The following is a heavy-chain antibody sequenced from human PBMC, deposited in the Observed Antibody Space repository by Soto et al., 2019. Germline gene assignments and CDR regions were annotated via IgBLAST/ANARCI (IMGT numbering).Heavy chain of an antibody. CDR2: INPDNVNT. CDR1: GFSFSDNL. J-gene: IGHJ3*01. V-gene: IGHV1-3*01. D-gene: IGHD2-8*02. Sequence: QVQLVQSGAEVRKPGASVNISCRASGFSFSDNLINWVRQAPGQSLEWMGWINPDNVNTRYSQTLLGRVSISRLSSASLGYGLVIDLTSEDKAFKFSVRLVLSVSLRANVTFDVWAQGTIVSVTS. CDR3: VRLVLSVSLRANVTFDV.